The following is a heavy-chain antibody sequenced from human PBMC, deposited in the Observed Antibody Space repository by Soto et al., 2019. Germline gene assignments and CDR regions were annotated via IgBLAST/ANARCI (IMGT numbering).Heavy chain of an antibody. Sequence: QVQLVQSGAEVKKPGASVKVSCKASGYTFTSYDINWVRQATGQGLEWMGWMNPNSGNTGHAQKFQGRVTMTRNTSISTAYMELSSLRSEDTAVYYCARGILDCSGGSCYSGAAFDIWGQGTMVTVSS. J-gene: IGHJ3*02. D-gene: IGHD2-15*01. CDR2: MNPNSGNT. CDR1: GYTFTSYD. CDR3: ARGILDCSGGSCYSGAAFDI. V-gene: IGHV1-8*01.